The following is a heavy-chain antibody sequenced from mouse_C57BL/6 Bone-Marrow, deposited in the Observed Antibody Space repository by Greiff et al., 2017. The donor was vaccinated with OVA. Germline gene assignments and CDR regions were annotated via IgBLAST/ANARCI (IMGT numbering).Heavy chain of an antibody. Sequence: QVHVKQSGAELARPGASVKLSCKASGYTFTSYGISWVKQRTGQGLEWIGEIYPRSGNTYYNEKFMGKATLTADKSSSTAYMELRSLTSEDSAVYFCASPVLLRSSMDYWGQGTSVTVSS. J-gene: IGHJ4*01. CDR2: IYPRSGNT. V-gene: IGHV1-81*01. CDR1: GYTFTSYG. CDR3: ASPVLLRSSMDY. D-gene: IGHD1-1*01.